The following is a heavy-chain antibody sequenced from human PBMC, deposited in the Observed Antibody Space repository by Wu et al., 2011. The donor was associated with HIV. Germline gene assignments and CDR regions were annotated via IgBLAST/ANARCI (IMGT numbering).Heavy chain of an antibody. CDR3: ARWGLPDAVWFGEWPGYFDY. D-gene: IGHD3-10*01. CDR1: GYTFTGYY. Sequence: GYTFTGYYMHWVRQAPGQGLEWMGWINPNSGGTNYAQKFQGRVTMTRDTSISTAYMELSRLRSDDTAVYYCARWGLPDAVWFGEWPGYFDYWGQGTLVTVSS. J-gene: IGHJ4*02. V-gene: IGHV1-2*02. CDR2: INPNSGGT.